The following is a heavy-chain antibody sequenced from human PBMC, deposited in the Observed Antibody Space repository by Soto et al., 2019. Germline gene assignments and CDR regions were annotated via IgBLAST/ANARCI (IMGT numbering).Heavy chain of an antibody. D-gene: IGHD1-26*01. J-gene: IGHJ4*02. CDR2: ISSSRSYI. CDR1: GFTFSSYG. Sequence: GGSLRLSCASSGFTFSSYGMHWVRQAPGKGLEWVSSISSSRSYIYYADSVKGRFTISRDNAKNSLYLQMNSLRAEDTAVYYCARAQRANSDYWGQGTLVTVSS. V-gene: IGHV3-21*01. CDR3: ARAQRANSDY.